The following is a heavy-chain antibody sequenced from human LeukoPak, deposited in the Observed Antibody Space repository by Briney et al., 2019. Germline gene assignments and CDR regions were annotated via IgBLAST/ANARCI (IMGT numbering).Heavy chain of an antibody. D-gene: IGHD3-3*01. CDR2: ISSSSSYI. V-gene: IGHV3-21*01. CDR1: GFTFSSYS. Sequence: GGSLRLSCAASGFTFSSYSMNWVRQAPGKGLEWVSSISSSSSYIYYADSVKGRFTISRDNAKNSLYLQMNSLRAEDTAVYYCAREERNYDFWRGPPECYMDVWGKGTTVTVSS. CDR3: AREERNYDFWRGPPECYMDV. J-gene: IGHJ6*03.